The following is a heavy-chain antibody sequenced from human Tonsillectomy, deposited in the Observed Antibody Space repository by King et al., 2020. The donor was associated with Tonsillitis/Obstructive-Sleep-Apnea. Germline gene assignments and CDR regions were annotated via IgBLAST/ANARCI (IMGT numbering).Heavy chain of an antibody. Sequence: QLVQSGGGLVQPGGSLRLSCAASGFTFLSYWMHWVRQAPGKGLVWVSRINSDGSSTGYADSVKGRFTISRDNAKNTLYLQMNSLRAEDTAVYYCAREGYSSSSPIDYWGQGTLVTVSS. CDR2: INSDGSST. CDR1: GFTFLSYW. D-gene: IGHD6-6*01. V-gene: IGHV3-74*01. CDR3: AREGYSSSSPIDY. J-gene: IGHJ4*02.